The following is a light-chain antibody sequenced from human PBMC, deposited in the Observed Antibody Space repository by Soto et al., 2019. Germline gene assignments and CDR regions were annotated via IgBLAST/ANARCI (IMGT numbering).Light chain of an antibody. CDR3: QQYSDWSWT. CDR1: QSVSSN. J-gene: IGKJ1*01. CDR2: GAS. V-gene: IGKV3-15*01. Sequence: VITQSPSTLSVSTGERATLSCRASQSVSSNLAWYQQKPGQPPRLLIYGASTRATGIPARFSGSGSGTEFTLTISRLQSEDFAVYYCQQYSDWSWTFGQGTKVDI.